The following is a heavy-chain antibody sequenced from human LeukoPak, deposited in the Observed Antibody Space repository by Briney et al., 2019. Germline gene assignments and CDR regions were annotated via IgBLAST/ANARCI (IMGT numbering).Heavy chain of an antibody. V-gene: IGHV3-30-3*02. J-gene: IGHJ6*02. Sequence: PGGSLRLSCAASGFTFSSYVMHWVRQAPGKGLEWVAVISYDGTNKYYADSVRGRFTISRDSSKNTLYLGMNSLRAEDTAVYYCARQEGPFNHDFWSGSFGMDVWRQGTTVTVSS. CDR2: ISYDGTNK. D-gene: IGHD3-3*01. CDR3: ARQEGPFNHDFWSGSFGMDV. CDR1: GFTFSSYV.